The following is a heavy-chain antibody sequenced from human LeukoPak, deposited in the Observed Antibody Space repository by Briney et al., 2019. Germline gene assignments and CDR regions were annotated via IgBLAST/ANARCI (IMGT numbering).Heavy chain of an antibody. CDR1: GFTFSSYA. CDR3: AKGETGTTGDDAFDI. J-gene: IGHJ3*02. Sequence: QSGGSLRLSCAASGFTFSSYAMHWVRQAPGKGLEWVSGISWNSGSIGYADSVKGRFTISRDNAKNSLYLQMNSLRAEDMALYYCAKGETGTTGDDAFDIWGQGTMVTVSS. CDR2: ISWNSGSI. D-gene: IGHD1-7*01. V-gene: IGHV3-9*03.